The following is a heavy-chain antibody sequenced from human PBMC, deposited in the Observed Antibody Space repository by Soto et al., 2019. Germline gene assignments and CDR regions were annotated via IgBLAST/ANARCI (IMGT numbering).Heavy chain of an antibody. CDR2: IKSKTDGGTT. CDR1: GFTFSNAW. CDR3: TTRITIFGVVIWS. Sequence: PGGSLRLSCAASGFTFSNAWMSWVRQAPGKGLEWVGRIKSKTDGGTTDYAAPVKGRFTISRDDSKNTLYLQMNSLKTEDTAVYYCTTRITIFGVVIWSWGQGTLVTVSS. V-gene: IGHV3-15*01. D-gene: IGHD3-3*01. J-gene: IGHJ5*02.